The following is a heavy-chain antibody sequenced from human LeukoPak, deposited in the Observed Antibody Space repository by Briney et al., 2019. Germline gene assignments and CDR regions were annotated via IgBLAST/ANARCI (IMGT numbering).Heavy chain of an antibody. J-gene: IGHJ4*02. CDR2: IYYSGSS. V-gene: IGHV4-39*01. CDR3: GRQSGYNYGSVDY. D-gene: IGHD5-18*01. Sequence: SETLSLTCTVSGDSITSSGYYWGWIRQPPGKGLEWIGSIYYSGSSYYNPSLKSRVTISVDTSKNQFSLNLRSVTAADTAVYYCGRQSGYNYGSVDYWGQGTLVTVSS. CDR1: GDSITSSGYY.